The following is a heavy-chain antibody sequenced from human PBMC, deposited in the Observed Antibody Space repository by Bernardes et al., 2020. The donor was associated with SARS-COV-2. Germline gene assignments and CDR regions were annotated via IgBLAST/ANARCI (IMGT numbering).Heavy chain of an antibody. CDR3: AGTSGTCCDY. Sequence: SLRLSCGASGITFNTLWMHWVRQAPGEGLVWVARIAGDGTSVTYADSVKGRFTISRDNAKNTLYLQMNTLRAEDTAVYYCAGTSGTCCDYWGQGSLVTVSS. D-gene: IGHD5-12*01. CDR1: GITFNTLW. CDR2: IAGDGTSV. V-gene: IGHV3-74*03. J-gene: IGHJ4*02.